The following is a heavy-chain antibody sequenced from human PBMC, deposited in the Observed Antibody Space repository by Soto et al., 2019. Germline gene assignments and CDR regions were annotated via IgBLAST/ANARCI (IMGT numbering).Heavy chain of an antibody. J-gene: IGHJ4*02. CDR1: GFTFGPYT. CDR3: AKIGPVTARTRFDY. CDR2: ITGNRGAT. D-gene: IGHD2-21*02. Sequence: EVQLSESGGGLVQRGGSLRLSCVGSGFTFGPYTMAWVRQAPGMGLECVSVITGNRGATYYSDSVKGRFSISRDNSRNTLYLQMNDLRAGDTGVYYCAKIGPVTARTRFDYWGQGALVTVSS. V-gene: IGHV3-23*01.